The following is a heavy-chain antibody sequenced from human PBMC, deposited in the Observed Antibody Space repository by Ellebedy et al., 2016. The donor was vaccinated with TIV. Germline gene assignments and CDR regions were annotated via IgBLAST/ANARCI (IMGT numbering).Heavy chain of an antibody. Sequence: GGSLRLSXAASGFTFHDYAMHWVRQAPGKGLEWVSGISWNSGTIGYADYVKGRFTISRDNAKNSLYLQMNSLRPEDTALYYCAKDIVKEDIAVVPALLGIAFDIWGRGTMVTVSS. CDR2: ISWNSGTI. D-gene: IGHD2-2*01. V-gene: IGHV3-9*01. J-gene: IGHJ3*02. CDR1: GFTFHDYA. CDR3: AKDIVKEDIAVVPALLGIAFDI.